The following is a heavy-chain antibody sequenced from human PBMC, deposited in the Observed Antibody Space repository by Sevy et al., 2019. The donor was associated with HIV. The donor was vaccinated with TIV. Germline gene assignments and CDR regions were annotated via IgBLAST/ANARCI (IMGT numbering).Heavy chain of an antibody. Sequence: GGSLRLSCAASGFTFSNAGMNWVRQAPGKGLEWVGRIKSKTDCGTTDDAAPVKGRFTISRDDSKDTLYLQMNSLKTEDTAVYFCTTDTRTYYDILTGLNDYWGQGTLVTVSS. CDR1: GFTFSNAG. J-gene: IGHJ4*02. CDR2: IKSKTDCGTT. V-gene: IGHV3-15*07. CDR3: TTDTRTYYDILTGLNDY. D-gene: IGHD3-9*01.